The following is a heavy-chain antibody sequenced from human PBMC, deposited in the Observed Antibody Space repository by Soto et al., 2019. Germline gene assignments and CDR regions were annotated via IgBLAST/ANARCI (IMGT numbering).Heavy chain of an antibody. V-gene: IGHV4-59*12. CDR2: IDYSGST. CDR1: GGSISSYY. Sequence: PSETLSLTCTVSGGSISSYYWSWIRQPPGKGLEWIGYIDYSGSTYYNPSLKSRVTISVDRSKNQFSLKLSSVTAADTAVYYCDRVPGPWGQGTLVNVAS. CDR3: DRVPGP. J-gene: IGHJ5*02.